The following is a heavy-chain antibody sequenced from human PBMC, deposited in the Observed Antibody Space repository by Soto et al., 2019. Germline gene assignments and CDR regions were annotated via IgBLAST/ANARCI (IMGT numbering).Heavy chain of an antibody. CDR2: ISAYNGIA. CDR3: ARGHSGYDYGVSPDY. V-gene: IGHV1-18*01. J-gene: IGHJ4*02. CDR1: GYTFTSYG. D-gene: IGHD5-12*01. Sequence: ASVKVSCKASGYTFTSYGISWVRQAPGQGLEWMGWISAYNGIANYAQKFQGRVTITADKSTSTAYMELSSLRSEDTAVYYCARGHSGYDYGVSPDYWGQGTLVTVSS.